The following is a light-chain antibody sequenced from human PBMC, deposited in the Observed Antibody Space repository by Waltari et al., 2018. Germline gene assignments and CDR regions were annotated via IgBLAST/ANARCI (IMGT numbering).Light chain of an antibody. V-gene: IGLV2-11*01. J-gene: IGLJ1*01. CDR3: CSYAGSLNV. CDR2: DVS. Sequence: QSALTQPRSVSGSPGQSVAISCTGTSSDVGGYHYVSWFQQHPGKAPKLIIYDVSKRPSGVPDRFSGSKSGNTASLTISGLQAEDDSDYYCCSYAGSLNVFGTGTKVTVL. CDR1: SSDVGGYHY.